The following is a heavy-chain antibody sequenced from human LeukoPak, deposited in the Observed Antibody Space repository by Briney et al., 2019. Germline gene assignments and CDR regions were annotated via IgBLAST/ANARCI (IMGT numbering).Heavy chain of an antibody. J-gene: IGHJ4*02. V-gene: IGHV1-8*01. CDR1: VYTFTSYD. CDR2: MNPNSGNT. CDR3: ARGYSMRLRPIPGY. D-gene: IGHD6-13*01. Sequence: ASVKVSCKASVYTFTSYDINWVRQATGQGLEWMGWMNPNSGNTGYAQKFQGRVTMTRNTSISTAYMELSSLRSEDTAVYYCARGYSMRLRPIPGYWGQGTLVTVSS.